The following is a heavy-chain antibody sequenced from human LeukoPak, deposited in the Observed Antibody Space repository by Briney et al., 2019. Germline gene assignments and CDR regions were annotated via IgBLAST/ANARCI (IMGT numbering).Heavy chain of an antibody. CDR2: INPNSGGT. D-gene: IGHD6-19*01. V-gene: IGHV1-2*06. J-gene: IGHJ4*02. CDR3: ARTGIAVAVFDY. CDR1: GYTFTGYY. Sequence: ASVKVSCKASGYTFTGYYMHWVRQAPGQGLEWMGRINPNSGGTNYAQKFQGRVTMTRDTSISTAYMELSSLRSEDTAVYYCARTGIAVAVFDYWGQGTLVTVSS.